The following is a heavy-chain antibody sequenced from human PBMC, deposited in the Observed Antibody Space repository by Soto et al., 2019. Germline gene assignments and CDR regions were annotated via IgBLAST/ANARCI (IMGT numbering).Heavy chain of an antibody. D-gene: IGHD2-21*01. J-gene: IGHJ4*02. Sequence: GGSRILSCASSGCPFNSYTINLVRPDPGKRLEWLSSISSSGYIFSADSVKGRFTVSRDNAKNSVYLQLNSLRDEDTAIYYCAKEKDPCSETTCYSGPFDSWGLGTLVTVS. CDR3: AKEKDPCSETTCYSGPFDS. V-gene: IGHV3-21*01. CDR2: ISSSGYI. CDR1: GCPFNSYT.